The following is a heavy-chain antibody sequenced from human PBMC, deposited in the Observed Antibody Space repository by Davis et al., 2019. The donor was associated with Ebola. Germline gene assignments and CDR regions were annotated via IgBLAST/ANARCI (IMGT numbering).Heavy chain of an antibody. CDR3: ARVEHCSSTSCLFYYYYMDV. V-gene: IGHV4-34*01. J-gene: IGHJ6*03. CDR1: GGSFSGYY. Sequence: SETLSLTCAVYGGSFSGYYWSWIRQHPGKGLEWIGYIYYTGLPYYNPSLKSRVTISVDKSKNQFSLKLSSVTAADTAVYYCARVEHCSSTSCLFYYYYMDVWGKGTTVTVSS. D-gene: IGHD2-2*01. CDR2: IYYTGLP.